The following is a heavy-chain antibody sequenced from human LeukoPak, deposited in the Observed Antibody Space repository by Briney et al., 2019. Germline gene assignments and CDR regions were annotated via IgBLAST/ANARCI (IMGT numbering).Heavy chain of an antibody. CDR1: GFTFSSYS. V-gene: IGHV3-21*01. Sequence: PGGSLRLSCAASGFTFSSYSMNWVRQAPGKGLEWVSSISSSSSYIYYADSVKGRFTISRDNAKNSLYLQMNSLRAEDTAVYYCARDLGLAAAGTRAFDYWGQGTLVTVSS. CDR2: ISSSSSYI. J-gene: IGHJ4*02. CDR3: ARDLGLAAAGTRAFDY. D-gene: IGHD6-13*01.